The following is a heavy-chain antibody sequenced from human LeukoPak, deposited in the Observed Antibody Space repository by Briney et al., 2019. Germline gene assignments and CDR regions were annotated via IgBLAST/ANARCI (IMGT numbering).Heavy chain of an antibody. V-gene: IGHV4-59*01. CDR3: ARGGPPTVTRFDF. J-gene: IGHJ4*02. Sequence: SETLSLTRTVSGGPISSYYWSWIRQPPEKGLEWIGYIYYSGSTNYNPSLKSRVTISVDTSKNQFSLKLTSVTAADTAVYYCARGGPPTVTRFDFWGQGTLVTVSS. D-gene: IGHD4-17*01. CDR2: IYYSGST. CDR1: GGPISSYY.